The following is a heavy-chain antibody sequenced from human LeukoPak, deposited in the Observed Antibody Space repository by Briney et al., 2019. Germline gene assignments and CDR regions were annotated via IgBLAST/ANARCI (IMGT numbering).Heavy chain of an antibody. CDR2: IIPIFGTA. J-gene: IGHJ3*02. D-gene: IGHD1-26*01. Sequence: SVKVSCKASGGTFSSYAISWVRQAPGQGLEWMGGIIPIFGTANYAQKFQGRVTITADGSTSTAYMELSSLRSEDTAVYYCARDYPPGELLSAFDIWGQGTMVTVSS. CDR1: GGTFSSYA. CDR3: ARDYPPGELLSAFDI. V-gene: IGHV1-69*01.